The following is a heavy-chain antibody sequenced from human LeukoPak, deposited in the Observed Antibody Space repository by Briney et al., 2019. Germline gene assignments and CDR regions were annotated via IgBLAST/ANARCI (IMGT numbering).Heavy chain of an antibody. V-gene: IGHV3-23*01. J-gene: IGHJ4*02. CDR2: LNGDNT. CDR3: VREATGYSFADY. CDR1: GFTFSSYA. Sequence: HPGGSLRLSCAASGFTFSSYAMSWVRQAPGKGLEWVSALNGDNTYYADSVKGRFTVSRDNSKNTLYLQMNSLTAEDTAVYYCVREATGYSFADYWGQGTLVSVSS. D-gene: IGHD1-26*01.